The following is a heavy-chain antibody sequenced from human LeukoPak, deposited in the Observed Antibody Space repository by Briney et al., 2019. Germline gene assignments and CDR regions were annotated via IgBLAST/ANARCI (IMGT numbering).Heavy chain of an antibody. CDR1: GFTFRDYT. CDR3: TRGGDLSTVAGALDY. D-gene: IGHD6-19*01. V-gene: IGHV3-49*04. J-gene: IGHJ4*02. CDR2: IRSNPYGGTT. Sequence: GRSLRLSCTASGFTFRDYTMRWVRHAPGNGREGLGFIRSNPYGGTTEYAASVKGRFTISRDDSKSIAYLQMNRLKTEDTAVYYCTRGGDLSTVAGALDYWGQGTLVTVSS.